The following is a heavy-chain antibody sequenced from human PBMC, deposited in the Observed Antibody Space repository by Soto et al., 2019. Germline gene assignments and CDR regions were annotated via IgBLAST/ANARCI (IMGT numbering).Heavy chain of an antibody. Sequence: GASVKVSCKASGYTFTGYYMHWVRQAPGQGLEWMGWINPNSGGTNYAQKFQGRVTMTRDTSISTAYMELSRLGSDDTAVYYCARGIGYCSGGSCYHPYYFDYWGQGTLVTVSS. J-gene: IGHJ4*02. D-gene: IGHD2-15*01. V-gene: IGHV1-2*02. CDR3: ARGIGYCSGGSCYHPYYFDY. CDR1: GYTFTGYY. CDR2: INPNSGGT.